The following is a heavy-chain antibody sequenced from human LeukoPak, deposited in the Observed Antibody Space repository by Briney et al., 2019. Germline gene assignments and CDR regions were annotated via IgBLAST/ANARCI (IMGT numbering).Heavy chain of an antibody. D-gene: IGHD2-2*01. J-gene: IGHJ4*02. CDR1: GGSISSSDW. Sequence: SGTLFLTCAVSGGSISSSDWWSWVRQPPGRGLEWIGYIYRSENTNYNPSLKSRVTMSVDKSKNQFSLKLSSVTAADTAVYYCARDPHCSTTSCPFDYWGQGTLVTVSS. CDR3: ARDPHCSTTSCPFDY. CDR2: IYRSENT. V-gene: IGHV4-4*02.